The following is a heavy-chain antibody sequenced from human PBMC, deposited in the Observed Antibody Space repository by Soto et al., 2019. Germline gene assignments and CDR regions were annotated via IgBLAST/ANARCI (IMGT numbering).Heavy chain of an antibody. CDR2: IIAPGST. CDR3: ARTDKLTSQGSGWANRLDC. J-gene: IGHJ4*02. Sequence: EVQLLESGGCLVQPGGSLRLSCAASGFIFTNYAMTWVRQAPGRGLERVSTIIAPGSTFYGDTVKGRFTISRDNSRSTLYLQMNSLRADDAAIYYCARTDKLTSQGSGWANRLDCWGQGTLVTVSS. CDR1: GFIFTNYA. D-gene: IGHD6-19*01. V-gene: IGHV3-23*01.